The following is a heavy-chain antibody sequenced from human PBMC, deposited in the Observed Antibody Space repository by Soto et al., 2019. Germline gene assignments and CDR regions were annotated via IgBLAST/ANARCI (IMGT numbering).Heavy chain of an antibody. CDR2: INPSGGST. V-gene: IGHV1-46*03. CDR1: YF. Sequence: YFMVLAGQLKEQGLEWMGIINPSGGSTSYAQKFQGRVTMTRDTSTSTVYMELSSLRSEDTAVYYCARDYDSSGYPRYYFDYWGQGTLVTVSS. CDR3: ARDYDSSGYPRYYFDY. J-gene: IGHJ4*02. D-gene: IGHD3-22*01.